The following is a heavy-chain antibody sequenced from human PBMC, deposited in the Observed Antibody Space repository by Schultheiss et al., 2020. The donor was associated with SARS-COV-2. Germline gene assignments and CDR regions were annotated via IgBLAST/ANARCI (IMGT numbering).Heavy chain of an antibody. CDR3: ARDWYYGSGSPLSDY. D-gene: IGHD3-10*01. CDR1: GFTFSSYE. CDR2: ISSSGSTI. Sequence: GESLKISCAASGFTFSSYEMNWVRQAPGKGLEWVSYISSSGSTIYYADSVKGRFTISRDNAKNSLYLQMNSLRAEDTAVYYCARDWYYGSGSPLSDYWGQGTLVTVSS. J-gene: IGHJ4*02. V-gene: IGHV3-48*03.